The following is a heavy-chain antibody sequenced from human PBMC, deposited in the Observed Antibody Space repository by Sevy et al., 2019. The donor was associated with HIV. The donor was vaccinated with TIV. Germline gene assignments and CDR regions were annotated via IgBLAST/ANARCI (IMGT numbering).Heavy chain of an antibody. J-gene: IGHJ4*02. Sequence: GGSLRLSCEASGFTFNNAWMSWVRQAPGKGLEWVGRIKSKIDGATRDFAAPVKGRFAISRADSKNTLYLQMNSLETEDTAVYYCTAGVGTSDFDYWGRGVLVTVSS. D-gene: IGHD1-26*01. CDR2: IKSKIDGATR. V-gene: IGHV3-15*01. CDR3: TAGVGTSDFDY. CDR1: GFTFNNAW.